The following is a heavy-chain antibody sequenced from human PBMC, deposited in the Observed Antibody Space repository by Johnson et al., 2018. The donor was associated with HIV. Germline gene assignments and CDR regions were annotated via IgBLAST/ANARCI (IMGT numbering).Heavy chain of an antibody. V-gene: IGHV3-30*02. CDR3: ARDVAATMIVVGGAYDAFDI. CDR2: IRYDGSNK. CDR1: GFTFSSYG. Sequence: QVQLVESGGGVVQPGGSLRLSCAASGFTFSSYGMHWVRQAPGKGLEWVAFIRYDGSNKYYADSVQGRFTISRDNSKNTLYLQMNSLRAEDTAVYYCARDVAATMIVVGGAYDAFDIWGQGTMVTVSS. J-gene: IGHJ3*02. D-gene: IGHD3-22*01.